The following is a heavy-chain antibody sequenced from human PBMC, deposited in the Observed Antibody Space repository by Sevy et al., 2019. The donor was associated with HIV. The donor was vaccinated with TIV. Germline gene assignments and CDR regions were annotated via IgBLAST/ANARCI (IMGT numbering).Heavy chain of an antibody. V-gene: IGHV3-11*01. Sequence: GGSLRLSCAASGFSFSDQYMSWIRQAPGKGLEWVSYISSSGSTIYYADSLKGRFTISRDNAKNSLYLQMNSLRDEDTAVYYCAREVGRFFDYWGQGTLVTVSS. CDR1: GFSFSDQY. CDR2: ISSSGSTI. CDR3: AREVGRFFDY. D-gene: IGHD1-26*01. J-gene: IGHJ4*02.